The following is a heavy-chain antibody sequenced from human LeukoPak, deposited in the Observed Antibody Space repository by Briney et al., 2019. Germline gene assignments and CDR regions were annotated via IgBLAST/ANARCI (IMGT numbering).Heavy chain of an antibody. CDR2: INNDGSGT. V-gene: IGHV3-74*01. D-gene: IGHD2-15*01. Sequence: GGSLKLSCAASGFTFSSYGMHWVRQAPGKGPVWVSRINNDGSGTTYADSVKGRFTISRDDAKNTLYLQMNSLRAEDTAVYYCVRGGESTWSWGQGTLVTVSS. CDR3: VRGGESTWS. J-gene: IGHJ5*02. CDR1: GFTFSSYG.